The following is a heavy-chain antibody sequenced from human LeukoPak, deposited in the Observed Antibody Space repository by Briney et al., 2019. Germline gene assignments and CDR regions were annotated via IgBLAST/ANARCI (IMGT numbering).Heavy chain of an antibody. Sequence: GGSLRLSCAASGFTFRSIGMHWVRQAPGTGLVWVSSINSDGSSTRNADSVKGRFTISRDNAKNALYLQMNSLRAEDTAVYYCASIHLPWGQGTLVTVSS. J-gene: IGHJ5*02. D-gene: IGHD3-3*02. CDR2: INSDGSST. CDR3: ASIHLP. V-gene: IGHV3-74*01. CDR1: GFTFRSIG.